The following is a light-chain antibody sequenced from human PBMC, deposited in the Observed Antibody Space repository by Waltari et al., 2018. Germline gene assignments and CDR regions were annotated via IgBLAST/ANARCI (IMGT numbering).Light chain of an antibody. CDR1: NSDVGWYNY. CDR2: DVS. J-gene: IGLJ3*02. CDR3: CSFAGSYSWV. V-gene: IGLV2-11*02. Sequence: QSALTQPRSVSGSPGQSVTISCTGTNSDVGWYNYVSWYQQHPGKAPTLMIYDVSKRPSGVPDRFSGSKSGNTASLTISGLQAEDEADYYCCSFAGSYSWVFGGGTQLTVL.